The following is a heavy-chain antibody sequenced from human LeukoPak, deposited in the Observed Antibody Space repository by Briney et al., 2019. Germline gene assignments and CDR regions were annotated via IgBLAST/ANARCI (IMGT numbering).Heavy chain of an antibody. CDR3: AKDYCSGGACYFFDY. Sequence: GGSLRLSCAPSGFTLSSYAMSWVRQAPGKGLEWVSTISSGGGSTYYADSVKGRFTISRDDTKNSLYLQLTSLRAEDTATYYCAKDYCSGGACYFFDYWGQGTLVTVSS. D-gene: IGHD2-15*01. V-gene: IGHV3-23*01. J-gene: IGHJ4*02. CDR2: ISSGGGST. CDR1: GFTLSSYA.